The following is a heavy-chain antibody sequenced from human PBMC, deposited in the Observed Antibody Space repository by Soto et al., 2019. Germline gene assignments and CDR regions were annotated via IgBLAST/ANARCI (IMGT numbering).Heavy chain of an antibody. D-gene: IGHD3-22*01. CDR3: ARDAHYRYYNSGYPFYYFDS. Sequence: SETLSLTCTVSGGSISGSSYYWGWIRQPPGKGLEWIGSISYTGSTNYNPSLKSRVTISVDTSKNQFSLKLSSVTAADTAVYYCARDAHYRYYNSGYPFYYFDSWGQGTLVTVSS. J-gene: IGHJ4*02. CDR1: GGSISGSSYY. CDR2: ISYTGST. V-gene: IGHV4-39*07.